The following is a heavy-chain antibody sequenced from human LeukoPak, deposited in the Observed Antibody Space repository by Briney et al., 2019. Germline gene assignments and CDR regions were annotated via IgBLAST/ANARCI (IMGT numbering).Heavy chain of an antibody. V-gene: IGHV4-59*12. CDR3: ARDSSPTDIVVVPAAIPWDYYYGMDV. CDR2: IYYSGST. CDR1: GGSISSYY. D-gene: IGHD2-2*01. J-gene: IGHJ6*02. Sequence: ASETLSLTCTVSGGSISSYYWSWIRQPPGKGLEWIGYIYYSGSTNYNPSLKSRVTISVDTSKNQFSLKLSSVTAADTAVYYCARDSSPTDIVVVPAAIPWDYYYGMDVWGQGTTVTVSS.